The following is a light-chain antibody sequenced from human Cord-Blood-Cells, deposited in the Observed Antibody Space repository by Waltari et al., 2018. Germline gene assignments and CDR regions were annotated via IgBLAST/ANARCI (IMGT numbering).Light chain of an antibody. V-gene: IGLV2-23*02. CDR2: EVS. CDR3: CSYAGSSTLV. CDR1: SSDVGSHNL. Sequence: QSALTQPASVSGSPGQSITISCTGTSSDVGSHNLVSWYQQHPGKAPKLMIYEVSKRASGFSNRFSDSTSGNTASLTISGLQAEDEADYYCCSYAGSSTLVFGGGTKLTVL. J-gene: IGLJ2*01.